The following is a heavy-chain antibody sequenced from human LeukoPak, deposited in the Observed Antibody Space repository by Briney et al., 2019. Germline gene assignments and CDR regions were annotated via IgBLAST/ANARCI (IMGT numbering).Heavy chain of an antibody. J-gene: IGHJ4*02. V-gene: IGHV3-15*01. CDR1: GFTFSNAW. CDR2: IKSKTDGGTT. Sequence: GGSLRLSCAASGFTFSNAWMSWVRQAPGKGLEWVGRIKSKTDGGTTDYAAPVKGRFTISRDNSKNTLYLQMNSLKTEDTAVYYCTTGYYGDSEGSFDYWGQGTLVTVSS. CDR3: TTGYYGDSEGSFDY. D-gene: IGHD4-17*01.